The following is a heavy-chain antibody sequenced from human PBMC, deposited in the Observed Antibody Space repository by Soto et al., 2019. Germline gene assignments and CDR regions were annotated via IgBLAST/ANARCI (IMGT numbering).Heavy chain of an antibody. CDR3: ARGRVAAAGFY. Sequence: PGGSLRLSCAASGFTFSNFGMSWVRQAPGKGLEWVSAISASSASTYYADSVLGRFTISRDDSKSIAYLQMNSLKTEDTAVYYCARGRVAAAGFYWGQGTLVTVSS. J-gene: IGHJ4*02. CDR2: ISASSAST. D-gene: IGHD6-13*01. CDR1: GFTFSNFG. V-gene: IGHV3-23*01.